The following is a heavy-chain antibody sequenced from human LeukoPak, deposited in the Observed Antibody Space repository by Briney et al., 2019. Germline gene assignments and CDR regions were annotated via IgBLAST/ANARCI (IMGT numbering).Heavy chain of an antibody. CDR3: ARDRIVVVPAATFDYYYYGMDV. V-gene: IGHV4-30-2*01. CDR2: IYHSGST. CDR1: GGSISSGGYS. D-gene: IGHD2-2*01. J-gene: IGHJ6*02. Sequence: SETLSLTCAVSGGSISSGGYSWSWIRQPPGKGLEWIGYIYHSGSTYYNPSLKSRVTISVDRSKNQFSLKLSSVTAADTAVYYCARDRIVVVPAATFDYYYYGMDVWGQGTTVTVSS.